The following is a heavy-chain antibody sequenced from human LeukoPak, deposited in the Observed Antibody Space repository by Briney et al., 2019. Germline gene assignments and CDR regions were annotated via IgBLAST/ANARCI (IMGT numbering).Heavy chain of an antibody. Sequence: SETLSLTCAVYGGSFSGYYWSCIRQPPGKGLEWIGEINHSGSTNYNPSLKNRVTISVDTSNNQLSLKLSSVTAADTAVYYCARTLREYSGYDSDWGQGTLVTVSS. D-gene: IGHD5-12*01. V-gene: IGHV4-34*01. CDR2: INHSGST. J-gene: IGHJ4*02. CDR3: ARTLREYSGYDSD. CDR1: GGSFSGYY.